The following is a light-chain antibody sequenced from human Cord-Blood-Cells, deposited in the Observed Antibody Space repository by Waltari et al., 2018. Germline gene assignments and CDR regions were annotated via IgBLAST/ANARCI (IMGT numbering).Light chain of an antibody. CDR2: AAS. J-gene: IGKJ1*01. CDR1: QSISSY. CDR3: QQSYSTPRT. Sequence: DIQMTQSPSSLSESVGDRVTITCRASQSISSYLNWYQQKPGKAPKLLIYAASSLQSGFPSSFSGIGSGKDFTLPISSLQPEDFATYYCQQSYSTPRTFGQGTKVEIK. V-gene: IGKV1-39*01.